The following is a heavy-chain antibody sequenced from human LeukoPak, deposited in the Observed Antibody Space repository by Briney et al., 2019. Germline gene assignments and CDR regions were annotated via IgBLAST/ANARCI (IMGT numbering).Heavy chain of an antibody. CDR1: GFTFSSYA. CDR3: ARDRSYDFWSGYSTPDY. Sequence: PGGSLRLSCAASGFTFSSYAMSWVRQAPGKGLEWVSAISGSGGSTYYADSVKDRFTISRDNSKNTLDLQMNSLRAEDTAVYYCARDRSYDFWSGYSTPDYWGQGTLVTVSS. V-gene: IGHV3-23*01. CDR2: ISGSGGST. D-gene: IGHD3-3*01. J-gene: IGHJ4*02.